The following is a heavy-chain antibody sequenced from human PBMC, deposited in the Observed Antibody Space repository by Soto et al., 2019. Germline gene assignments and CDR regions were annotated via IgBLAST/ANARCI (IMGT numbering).Heavy chain of an antibody. D-gene: IGHD2-2*01. CDR2: INHSGST. J-gene: IGHJ6*03. V-gene: IGHV4-34*01. CDR3: ARAPPSTNGFYYMDV. CDR1: GGSFSGYY. Sequence: SETLSLTCAVYGGSFSGYYWSWIRQPPGKGLEWIGEINHSGSTNYNPSLKSRVTISVDTSKNQFSLKLSSVTAADTAVYYCARAPPSTNGFYYMDVWGKGTTVTVS.